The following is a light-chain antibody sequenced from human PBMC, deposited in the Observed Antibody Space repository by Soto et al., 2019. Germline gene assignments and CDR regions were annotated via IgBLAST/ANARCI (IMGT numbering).Light chain of an antibody. J-gene: IGKJ4*01. CDR1: QTISNF. CDR3: QQRTDGVT. V-gene: IGKV3-11*01. CDR2: DAS. Sequence: EIVLTQSPATLSLSPGERANLSCRASQTISNFLAWYQQRPGQPPRLLIYDASKKATDIPARFSGSGSGADLSRTISSLEPEDFAVYYCQQRTDGVTFGGGTKVDIK.